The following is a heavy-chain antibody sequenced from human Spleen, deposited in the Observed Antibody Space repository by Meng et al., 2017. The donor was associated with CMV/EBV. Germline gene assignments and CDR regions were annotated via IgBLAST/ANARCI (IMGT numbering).Heavy chain of an antibody. CDR1: GFTFSSYA. D-gene: IGHD4-17*01. J-gene: IGHJ5*02. CDR2: ISYDGSNK. Sequence: GFTFSSYAMHRVRQAPGKGLEWVAVISYDGSNKYYADSVKGRFTISRDNSKNTLYLQMNSLRAEDTAVYYCARAGGSYGDYEGWFDPWGQGTLVTVSS. V-gene: IGHV3-30-3*01. CDR3: ARAGGSYGDYEGWFDP.